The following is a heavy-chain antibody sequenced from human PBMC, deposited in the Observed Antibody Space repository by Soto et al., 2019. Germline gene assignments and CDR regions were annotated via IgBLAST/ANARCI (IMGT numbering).Heavy chain of an antibody. CDR1: GFTFSSYA. D-gene: IGHD6-6*01. Sequence: EVQLLESGGGLIQPGGSLRLSCAASGFTFSSYAMSWVRQAPGKGLEWVSAISGSGGSTYYADSVKGRFTISRDNSKNTLYLQMNSLRAEDTAVYYCATAARPNYYYGMDVWGQGTTVTVSS. V-gene: IGHV3-23*01. J-gene: IGHJ6*02. CDR3: ATAARPNYYYGMDV. CDR2: ISGSGGST.